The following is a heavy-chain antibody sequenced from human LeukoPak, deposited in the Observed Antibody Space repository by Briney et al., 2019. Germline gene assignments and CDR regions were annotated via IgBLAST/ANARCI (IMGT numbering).Heavy chain of an antibody. J-gene: IGHJ4*02. CDR1: GFTFSHYG. Sequence: PGGSLRLSCAASGFTFSHYGMHWVRQAPGKGLEWVAVIWHDGSNEYYADSVKGQFTISRDNSKNTLYLQMNSLRAEGTAVYYCARDSRSDYGDIKYFDYWGQGALVTVSS. V-gene: IGHV3-33*01. CDR3: ARDSRSDYGDIKYFDY. D-gene: IGHD4-17*01. CDR2: IWHDGSNE.